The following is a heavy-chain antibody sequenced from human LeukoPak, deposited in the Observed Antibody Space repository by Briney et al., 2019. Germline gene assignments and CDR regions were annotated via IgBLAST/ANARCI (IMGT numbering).Heavy chain of an antibody. Sequence: SQTLCLTRAVYGGSLSGYYWSWIRRPPGKGLECIGEINHSGSTNHNPSLTSQVTLYVDTSKNQSSLEMSPVTAAGTALYHRSRGVLDCYCGSGSSWGHLNYFDFWGQGTLVTVSS. J-gene: IGHJ4*02. D-gene: IGHD3-10*01. V-gene: IGHV4-34*01. CDR1: GGSLSGYY. CDR2: INHSGST. CDR3: SRGVLDCYCGSGSSWGHLNYFDF.